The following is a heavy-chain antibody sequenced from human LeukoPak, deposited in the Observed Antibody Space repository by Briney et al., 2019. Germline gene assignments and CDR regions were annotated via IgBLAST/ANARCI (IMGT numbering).Heavy chain of an antibody. CDR2: IYYSGST. CDR1: GGSISSGGYY. D-gene: IGHD1-7*01. Sequence: SETLSLTCTVSGGSISSGGYYWSWIRQHPGKGLEWIGYIYYSGSTYYNPSLKSRVTISVDTSKNQFSLKLSSVTAADTAVYYCARGYNWNYVLDYWGQGTLVTVSS. J-gene: IGHJ4*02. V-gene: IGHV4-31*03. CDR3: ARGYNWNYVLDY.